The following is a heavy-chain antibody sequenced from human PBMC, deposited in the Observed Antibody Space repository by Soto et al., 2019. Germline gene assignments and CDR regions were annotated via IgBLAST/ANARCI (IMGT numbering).Heavy chain of an antibody. Sequence: ASVKVSCKASGYTFTSYAMHWVRQAPGQRLEWMGWINAGNGNTKYSQKFQGRVTITRDTSASTAYMELSSLRSEDTAVYYCARVAYYGSGSYYKRSPYYHYRMDVWGQGTTVPVSS. CDR2: INAGNGNT. D-gene: IGHD3-10*01. CDR3: ARVAYYGSGSYYKRSPYYHYRMDV. V-gene: IGHV1-3*01. J-gene: IGHJ6*02. CDR1: GYTFTSYA.